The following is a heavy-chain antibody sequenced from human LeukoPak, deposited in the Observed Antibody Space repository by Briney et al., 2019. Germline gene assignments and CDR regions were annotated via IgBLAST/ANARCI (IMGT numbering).Heavy chain of an antibody. CDR3: ARGYSATYGRFDP. CDR1: GGSISSYY. Sequence: PSETLSLTCSVSGGSISSYYWSWIRQPPGKGLEWIGYIYYTGNTNYNPSLKSRVTISVDTSKNRFSLKLTSVTAADTAVYFCARGYSATYGRFDPWGQGTLVTVSS. CDR2: IYYTGNT. J-gene: IGHJ5*02. D-gene: IGHD1-26*01. V-gene: IGHV4-59*01.